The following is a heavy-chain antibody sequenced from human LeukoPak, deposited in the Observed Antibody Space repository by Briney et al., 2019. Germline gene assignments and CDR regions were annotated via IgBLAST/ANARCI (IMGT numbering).Heavy chain of an antibody. CDR2: ISSSGSTI. CDR1: GFTFSGYY. CDR3: ASFYSSGWEPLFDY. J-gene: IGHJ4*02. Sequence: GGSLRLSCAASGFTFSGYYMSWIRRAPGKGLEWVSYISSSGSTIYYADSVKGRFTISRDNAKNTLYLQMNGLRPEDTAVYYCASFYSSGWEPLFDYWGRGTLVTVSS. D-gene: IGHD6-19*01. V-gene: IGHV3-11*04.